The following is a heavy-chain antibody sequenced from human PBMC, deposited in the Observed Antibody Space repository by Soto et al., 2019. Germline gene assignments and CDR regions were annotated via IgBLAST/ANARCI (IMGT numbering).Heavy chain of an antibody. CDR1: GYTFTSYG. D-gene: IGHD4-17*01. J-gene: IGHJ4*02. CDR2: ISAYNGNT. V-gene: IGHV1-18*01. CDR3: ARDLYGDSPDYFDY. Sequence: QVQLVQSGAEVKKPGASVKVSCKASGYTFTSYGISWVRQAPGQGLEWMGWISAYNGNTNYAQKLQGRVTMTTDTAPGSADMELRSLRSDDTAVYYCARDLYGDSPDYFDYWGQGTLVTVSS.